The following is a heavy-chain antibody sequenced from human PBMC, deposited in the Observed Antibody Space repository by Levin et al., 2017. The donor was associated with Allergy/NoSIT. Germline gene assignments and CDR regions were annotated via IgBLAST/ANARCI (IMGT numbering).Heavy chain of an antibody. D-gene: IGHD6-13*01. CDR1: GYTFTDYY. J-gene: IGHJ4*02. CDR3: AKDPYSSTWHTTYPYFDY. Sequence: AASVKVSCKASGYTFTDYYMHWMRQAPGQGLEWMGYINPKSGGTKFAQKFQGRVTMTMDTSINTVYMDLSRLRSGDTAVYYCAKDPYSSTWHTTYPYFDYWGQGTLVTVSS. CDR2: INPKSGGT. V-gene: IGHV1-2*02.